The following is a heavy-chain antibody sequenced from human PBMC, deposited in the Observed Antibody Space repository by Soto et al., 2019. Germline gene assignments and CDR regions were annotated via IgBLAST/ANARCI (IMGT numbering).Heavy chain of an antibody. D-gene: IGHD4-17*01. CDR3: AKDRVKHDYGDPDY. CDR2: ISGSGGST. CDR1: GFTFSSYA. Sequence: GGSLRHSCAASGFTFSSYAMSWVRQDPGKGLEWVSAISGSGGSTYYADSVKGRFTISRDNSKNTLYLQMNSLRAEDTAVYYCAKDRVKHDYGDPDYWGQGTLVTVSS. V-gene: IGHV3-23*01. J-gene: IGHJ4*02.